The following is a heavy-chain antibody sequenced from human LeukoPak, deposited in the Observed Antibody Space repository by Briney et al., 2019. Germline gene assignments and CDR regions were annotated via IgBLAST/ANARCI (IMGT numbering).Heavy chain of an antibody. Sequence: PGGSLRLSCAASGFTFSSYAMHWVRQAPGKGLEWVAVISYDGSNKYYADSVKGRFTISRDNSKNTLYLQMNSLRAEDTAVYYCAKDRSSSSYFDYWGQGTLVTVSS. CDR2: ISYDGSNK. CDR1: GFTFSSYA. CDR3: AKDRSSSSYFDY. D-gene: IGHD6-6*01. V-gene: IGHV3-30-3*01. J-gene: IGHJ4*02.